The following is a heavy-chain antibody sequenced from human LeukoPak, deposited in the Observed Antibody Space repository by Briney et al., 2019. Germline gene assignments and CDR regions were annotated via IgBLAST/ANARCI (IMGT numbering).Heavy chain of an antibody. CDR1: GFTFSSYG. Sequence: GGSLRLSCAASGFTFSSYGMSWVRQAPGKGLEWVSAISGSGGSTYYADSVKGRFTISRDNSKNTLYLQMNTLRAEDTAVYYCAKDSGRVGATRTDYWGQGTLVTVSS. CDR3: AKDSGRVGATRTDY. V-gene: IGHV3-23*01. CDR2: ISGSGGST. D-gene: IGHD1-26*01. J-gene: IGHJ4*02.